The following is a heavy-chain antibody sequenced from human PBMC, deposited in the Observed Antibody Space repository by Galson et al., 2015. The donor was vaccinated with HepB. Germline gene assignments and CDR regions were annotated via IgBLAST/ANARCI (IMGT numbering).Heavy chain of an antibody. CDR3: AKGRWELLPYGAFDI. CDR2: ISYDGSNK. Sequence: SLRLSCAASGFTFSSYGMHWVRQAPGKGLEWVAVISYDGSNKYYADSVKGRFTISRDNSKNTLYLQMNSLRAEDTAVYYCAKGRWELLPYGAFDIWGQGTMVTVSS. V-gene: IGHV3-30*18. J-gene: IGHJ3*02. D-gene: IGHD1-26*01. CDR1: GFTFSSYG.